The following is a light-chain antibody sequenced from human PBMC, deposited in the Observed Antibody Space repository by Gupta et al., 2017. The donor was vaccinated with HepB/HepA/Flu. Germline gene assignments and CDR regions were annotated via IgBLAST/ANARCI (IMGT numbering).Light chain of an antibody. J-gene: IGLJ1*01. V-gene: IGLV2-11*01. Sequence: SGSPGQSVTISCTGTSSDVGGYNYVSWYQQHPGKAPKLMIYDVSKRPSGVPDRFSGSKSGNTASLTISGLQAEDEAEYYCCSYAGIYVFGTGTKVTVL. CDR2: DVS. CDR3: CSYAGIYV. CDR1: SSDVGGYNY.